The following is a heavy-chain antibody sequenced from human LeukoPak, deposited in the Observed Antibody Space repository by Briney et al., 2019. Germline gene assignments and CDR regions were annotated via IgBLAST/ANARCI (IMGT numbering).Heavy chain of an antibody. CDR3: ARGLSGYASSLGY. Sequence: GGSLRLSCAASGFSFSDYYMSWIRQAPGKGLEWVSSISSSGSIIYYVDSVKGRFIISRDNAKNTLYLQMNSLRAEDTAVYYCARGLSGYASSLGYWGQGTLVTVSA. D-gene: IGHD6-6*01. J-gene: IGHJ4*02. V-gene: IGHV3-11*04. CDR1: GFSFSDYY. CDR2: ISSSGSII.